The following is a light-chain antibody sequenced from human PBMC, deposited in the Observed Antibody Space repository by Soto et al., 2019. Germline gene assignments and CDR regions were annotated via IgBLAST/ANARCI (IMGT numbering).Light chain of an antibody. J-gene: IGKJ5*01. CDR2: AAS. Sequence: IRITQSPSSVSASVGDRVTITCRASQSISSYLNWYQQKPGKAPKLLIYAASSLQSGVPSRFSGSGSGTDFTLTISSLQPEDFATYYCQQSYSTPFTFGQGTRLEI. CDR1: QSISSY. CDR3: QQSYSTPFT. V-gene: IGKV1-39*01.